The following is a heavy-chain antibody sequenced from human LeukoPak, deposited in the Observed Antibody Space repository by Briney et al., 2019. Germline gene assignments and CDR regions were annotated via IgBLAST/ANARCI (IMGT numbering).Heavy chain of an antibody. J-gene: IGHJ6*02. CDR1: GGSISSGDYY. CDR3: ARVPLDYYYYYGMDV. Sequence: SETLSLTCTVSGGSISSGDYYCSWIRQPPGKGLEWIGYIYYSGSTYYSPSLKSRVTISVDTSKNQFSLKLSSVTAADTAVYYCARVPLDYYYYYGMDVWGQGTTVTVSS. V-gene: IGHV4-30-4*01. CDR2: IYYSGST.